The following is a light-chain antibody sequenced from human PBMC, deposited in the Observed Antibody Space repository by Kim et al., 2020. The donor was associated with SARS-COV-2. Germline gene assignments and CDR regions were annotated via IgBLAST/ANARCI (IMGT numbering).Light chain of an antibody. CDR1: TGDVGTYNY. V-gene: IGLV2-11*01. J-gene: IGLJ2*01. CDR3: CSYAGSYTLV. CDR2: DVT. Sequence: GQSVSISCTGATGDVGTYNYVSWYQQHPGSAPKLMIYDVTKRPSGVPDRFSGSKSGNTASLTISGLQPEDEAHYYCCSYAGSYTLVFGGGTDLTVL.